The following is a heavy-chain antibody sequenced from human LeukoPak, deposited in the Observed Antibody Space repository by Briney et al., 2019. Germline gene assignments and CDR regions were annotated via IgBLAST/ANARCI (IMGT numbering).Heavy chain of an antibody. CDR1: GYTFTSYG. Sequence: GASVKVSCKASGYTFTSYGISWVRQATGQGLEWMGWISAYNGNTNYAQKLQGRVTMTTDTSTSTAYMELRSLRSDDTAVYYCARDYGGVDYYGSGSYDYWGQGTLVTVSS. CDR2: ISAYNGNT. V-gene: IGHV1-18*01. CDR3: ARDYGGVDYYGSGSYDY. D-gene: IGHD3-10*01. J-gene: IGHJ4*02.